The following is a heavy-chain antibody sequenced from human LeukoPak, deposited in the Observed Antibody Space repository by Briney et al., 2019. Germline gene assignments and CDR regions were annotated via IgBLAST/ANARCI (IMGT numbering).Heavy chain of an antibody. D-gene: IGHD3-16*01. J-gene: IGHJ5*02. CDR3: ARGPIWGSFTNWFDP. V-gene: IGHV4-34*01. Sequence: SETLSLTCAVYGGSFSGYYWSWIRQPPGKGLEWIGEINHSGSTNYNPSLKSRVTISVDTSKNQFSLKLSSVTAADTAVYYCARGPIWGSFTNWFDPWGQGTLVPVSS. CDR1: GGSFSGYY. CDR2: INHSGST.